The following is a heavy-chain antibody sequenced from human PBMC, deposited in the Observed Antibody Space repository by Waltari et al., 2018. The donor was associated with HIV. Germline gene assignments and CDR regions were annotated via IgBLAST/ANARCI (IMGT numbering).Heavy chain of an antibody. CDR2: ISAYNGNT. J-gene: IGHJ4*02. CDR3: ARDVWIYYDSSGYLPFDY. D-gene: IGHD3-22*01. CDR1: GYTFTSYG. Sequence: QVQLVQSGAEVKKPGASVKVSCKASGYTFTSYGISWVRKAPGQGLEWMGWISAYNGNTNYAQKLQGRVTMTTDTSTSTAYMELRSLRSDDTAVYYCARDVWIYYDSSGYLPFDYWGQGTLVTVSS. V-gene: IGHV1-18*01.